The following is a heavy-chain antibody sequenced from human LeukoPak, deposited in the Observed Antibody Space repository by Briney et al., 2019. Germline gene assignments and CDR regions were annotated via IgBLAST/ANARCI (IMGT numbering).Heavy chain of an antibody. CDR2: ISYDGSNE. J-gene: IGHJ4*02. CDR1: GFTFSSYV. V-gene: IGHV3-30*04. CDR3: ATSSPRYFDY. D-gene: IGHD1-14*01. Sequence: GGSLRLSCAASGFTFSSYVMHWVRQAPGKRLEWVAIISYDGSNEYYADSVKGRFTISRDNAKNTLYLQMNSLRAEDTAVYYCATSSPRYFDYWGQGTLVTVSS.